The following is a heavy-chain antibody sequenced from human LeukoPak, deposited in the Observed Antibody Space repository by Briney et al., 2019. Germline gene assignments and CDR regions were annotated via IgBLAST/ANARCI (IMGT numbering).Heavy chain of an antibody. CDR2: FDPEDGKT. D-gene: IGHD3-22*01. CDR3: ATVSIGDYYDSSGYYYGY. J-gene: IGHJ4*02. V-gene: IGHV1-24*01. CDR1: GYTLTELA. Sequence: ASVKVSCKVSGYTLTELAMHWVRQAPGKGLEWMGGFDPEDGKTIYAQKFQGRVTMTEDTSTDTAYMELSSLRSEDTAVYYCATVSIGDYYDSSGYYYGYWGQGTLVTVSS.